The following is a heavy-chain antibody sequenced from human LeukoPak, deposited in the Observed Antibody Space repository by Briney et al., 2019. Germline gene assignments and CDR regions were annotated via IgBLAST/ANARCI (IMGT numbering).Heavy chain of an antibody. CDR1: GDSLNTYY. V-gene: IGHV4-59*01. Sequence: PSETLSLTCTVSGDSLNTYYWASIRHTPGKELEWIAFVASSGTSNYNPSLKSRVSISIDPSKNQFSLALTSVTAADTAVYYCARVVRGVVTSNWFDSWGQGTLVSVSS. CDR2: VASSGTS. J-gene: IGHJ5*01. D-gene: IGHD2-21*02. CDR3: ARVVRGVVTSNWFDS.